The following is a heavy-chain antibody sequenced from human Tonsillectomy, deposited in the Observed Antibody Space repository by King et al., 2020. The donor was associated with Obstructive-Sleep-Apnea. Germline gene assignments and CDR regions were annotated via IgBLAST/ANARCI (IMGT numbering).Heavy chain of an antibody. CDR2: IYSDGST. Sequence: VQLVESGGGLVQPGGSLRLSCAASGFTVSSNYMNWVRQAPGKGLEWVSIIYSDGSTYYADSVKGRFTISRDNSENTLYLQMNTLRAEDTAVYYCARAPGNFWSGVDAFDIWGQGTMVTVSS. CDR1: GFTVSSNY. J-gene: IGHJ3*02. D-gene: IGHD3-3*01. CDR3: ARAPGNFWSGVDAFDI. V-gene: IGHV3-66*01.